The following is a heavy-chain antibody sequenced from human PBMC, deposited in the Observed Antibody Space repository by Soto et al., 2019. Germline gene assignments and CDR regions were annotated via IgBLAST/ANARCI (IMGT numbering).Heavy chain of an antibody. J-gene: IGHJ4*02. CDR1: GFTFSSYS. CDR3: ARDPGYSYGYN. CDR2: ISSSSSTI. V-gene: IGHV3-48*01. D-gene: IGHD5-18*01. Sequence: GGSLRLSCAASGFTFSSYSMNWVRQAPGKGLEWVSYISSSSSTIYYADSVKGRFTISRDNAKNSLYLQMNSLRAEDTAVYYCARDPGYSYGYNWGQGTLVTAPQ.